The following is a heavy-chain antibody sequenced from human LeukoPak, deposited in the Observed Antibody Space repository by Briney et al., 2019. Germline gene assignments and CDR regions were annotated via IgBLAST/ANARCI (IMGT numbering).Heavy chain of an antibody. CDR2: IYYSGST. D-gene: IGHD4-17*01. Sequence: PSETLSLTCTVSGGSLTSGGYYWGWIRQHPGKGREWIGYIYYSGSTYDNPSLKSRVTISVDTSKNQFSLKLSSVTAADTAVSYCARGGDGDYGAFRLWGPGTLVIVS. CDR3: ARGGDGDYGAFRL. CDR1: GGSLTSGGYY. J-gene: IGHJ3*01. V-gene: IGHV4-31*03.